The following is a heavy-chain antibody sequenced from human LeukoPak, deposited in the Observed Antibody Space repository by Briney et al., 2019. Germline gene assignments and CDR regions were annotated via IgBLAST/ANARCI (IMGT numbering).Heavy chain of an antibody. J-gene: IGHJ3*02. CDR2: IDPSDSYT. Sequence: GESLKISCKGSGYSFTSYWISWVRQMPGKGLEWMGRIDPSDSYTNYSPSFQGHVTISADKSISTAYLQWSSLKASDIAMYYCARHVSDILTGHAFDIWGQGTMVTVSS. CDR1: GYSFTSYW. D-gene: IGHD3-9*01. V-gene: IGHV5-10-1*01. CDR3: ARHVSDILTGHAFDI.